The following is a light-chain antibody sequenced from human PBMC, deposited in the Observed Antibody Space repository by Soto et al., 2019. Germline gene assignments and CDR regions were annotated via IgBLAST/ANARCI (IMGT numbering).Light chain of an antibody. J-gene: IGKJ5*01. CDR2: GAS. Sequence: EIVMTQSPATLSVSPGERATLSCRASQSVSSNLAWYQQKPGQAPRLLIYGASTRATGIPARVSGSGSGTEFTLTISSLEPEDFAVYYCQQRSNWPPFTFGQGTRLEIK. CDR1: QSVSSN. V-gene: IGKV3-15*01. CDR3: QQRSNWPPFT.